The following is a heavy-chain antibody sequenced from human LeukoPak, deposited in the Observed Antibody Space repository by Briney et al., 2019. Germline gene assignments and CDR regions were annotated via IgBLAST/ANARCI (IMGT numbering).Heavy chain of an antibody. CDR2: ISYDGSYK. CDR3: AKDHTGDWNTFKS. CDR1: GFTVGTYS. V-gene: IGHV3-30*18. J-gene: IGHJ5*02. Sequence: GGSLRLSYAASGFTVGTYSVHWVRQAPGMGLEWVAVISYDGSYKYYADSVKGRFTISRDNSKDTLYLQMNSLKAEDSAVYYWAKDHTGDWNTFKSWGQGPLVTVSS. D-gene: IGHD2-21*02.